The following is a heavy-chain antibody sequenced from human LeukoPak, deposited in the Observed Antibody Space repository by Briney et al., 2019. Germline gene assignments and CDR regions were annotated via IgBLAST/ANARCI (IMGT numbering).Heavy chain of an antibody. CDR2: ISYDGSNK. D-gene: IGHD3-10*01. V-gene: IGHV3-30-3*01. Sequence: GGSLRLSCVASGFTFSDYAMHWVRQAPGKGLEWVAFISYDGSNKYYADSVKGRFTISRDNSKNTLYLQMNSLRAEDTAVYYCASQGGLLWFGELSGGMDVWGQGTTVTVSS. CDR1: GFTFSDYA. CDR3: ASQGGLLWFGELSGGMDV. J-gene: IGHJ6*02.